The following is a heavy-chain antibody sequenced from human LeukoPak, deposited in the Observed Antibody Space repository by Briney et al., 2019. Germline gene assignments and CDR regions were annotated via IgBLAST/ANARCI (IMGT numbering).Heavy chain of an antibody. CDR1: GASVRGYY. CDR3: TRDRYSLSN. CDR2: INHGGST. V-gene: IGHV4-59*02. J-gene: IGHJ4*02. D-gene: IGHD6-13*01. Sequence: PSETLSLTCAVSGASVRGYYWSWVRQPPGKGLEWVSYINHGGSTNYTPSLKSRVTIPVDTSKNKLSLNLNCLTAEDTAGYYGTRDRYSLSNWGPGTLVTVAS.